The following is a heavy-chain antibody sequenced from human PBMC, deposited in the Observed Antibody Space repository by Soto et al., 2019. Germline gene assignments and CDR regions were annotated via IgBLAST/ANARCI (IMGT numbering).Heavy chain of an antibody. V-gene: IGHV4-59*01. D-gene: IGHD2-2*01. CDR1: GGSISSYY. J-gene: IGHJ5*02. CDR2: IYYIGST. Sequence: SETLSLTCTVSGGSISSYYWSWIRQPPGKGLEWIGYIYYIGSTNYNPSLKSRVTISVDTSKNQFSLKLSSVTAADTAVYYCARGLRRQLLNWFDPWGQGTLVTVSS. CDR3: ARGLRRQLLNWFDP.